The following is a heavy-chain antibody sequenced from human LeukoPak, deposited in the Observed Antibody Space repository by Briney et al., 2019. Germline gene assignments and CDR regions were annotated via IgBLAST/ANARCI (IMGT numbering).Heavy chain of an antibody. D-gene: IGHD3-22*01. CDR1: GGSFSGYY. CDR3: ARGGYRWSSAYFDY. V-gene: IGHV4-34*01. Sequence: SETLSLTCAVYGGSFSGYYWSWIRQPPGKGLEWIGEINHSGSTNYHPSLKSRVTISVDTSKSQFSLKLSSVTAADTAVYYCARGGYRWSSAYFDYWGQGTLVTVSS. J-gene: IGHJ4*02. CDR2: INHSGST.